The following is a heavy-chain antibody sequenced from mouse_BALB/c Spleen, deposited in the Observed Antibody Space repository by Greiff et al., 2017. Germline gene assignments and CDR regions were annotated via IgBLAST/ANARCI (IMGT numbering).Heavy chain of an antibody. CDR2: ISNGGGST. V-gene: IGHV5-12-2*01. D-gene: IGHD4-1*01. CDR3: ARRSGFYAMDY. J-gene: IGHJ4*01. Sequence: DVKLVESGGGLVQPGGSLKLSCAASGFTFSSYTMSWVRQTPEKRLEWVAYISNGGGSTYYPDTVKGRFTISRDNAKNTLYLQMSSLKSEDTAMYYCARRSGFYAMDYWGQGTSVTVSS. CDR1: GFTFSSYT.